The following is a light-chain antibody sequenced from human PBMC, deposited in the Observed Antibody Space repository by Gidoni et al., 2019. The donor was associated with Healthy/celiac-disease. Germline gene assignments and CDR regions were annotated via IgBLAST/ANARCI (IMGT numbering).Light chain of an antibody. J-gene: IGKJ1*01. CDR3: QQYNSYT. CDR2: KAS. V-gene: IGKV1-5*03. Sequence: DIQMTQSPSTLSASVGDRVTITCRASRSISSWLAWYQQKPGKDPKLLIYKASSLESGVPSRCSGSGSGTEFTLTISSLQPDDFATYYCQQYNSYTFGQGTKVEIK. CDR1: RSISSW.